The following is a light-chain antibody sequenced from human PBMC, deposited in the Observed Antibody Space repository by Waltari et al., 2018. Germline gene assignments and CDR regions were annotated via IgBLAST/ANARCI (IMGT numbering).Light chain of an antibody. V-gene: IGKV4-1*01. CDR2: WAS. J-gene: IGKJ2*01. Sequence: DIVMTQSPDSLAVSLGERATINCKSSQSVLYSSNNKNYLAGYQQKQGQPPKLLIYWASTRESGVPDRFSGSGSGTDFTLTISSLQAEDVAVYYCQQYYSTPTFGQGTKLEIK. CDR3: QQYYSTPT. CDR1: QSVLYSSNNKNY.